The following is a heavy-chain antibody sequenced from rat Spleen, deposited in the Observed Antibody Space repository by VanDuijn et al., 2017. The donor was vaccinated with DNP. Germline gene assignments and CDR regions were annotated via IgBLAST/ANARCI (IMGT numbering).Heavy chain of an antibody. CDR3: ARRDNYGFDY. CDR1: GFTFNNYD. CDR2: ISHSDGTT. V-gene: IGHV5S11*01. Sequence: EVQLVESGGGLVQPGRSMKLSCAASGFTFNNYDMTWVRQAPKQGLEWVAMISHSDGTTYYPDSVKGRFTISRDNAKSTLYLQMDSLRSEETATYYCARRDNYGFDYWGQGVMVTVSS. D-gene: IGHD1-10*01. J-gene: IGHJ2*01.